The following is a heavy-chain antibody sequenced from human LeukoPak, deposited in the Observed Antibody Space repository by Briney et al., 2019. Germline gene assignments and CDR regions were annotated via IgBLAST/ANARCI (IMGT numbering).Heavy chain of an antibody. CDR2: IRYDGSKK. CDR1: GFTFSSYG. D-gene: IGHD2-2*01. V-gene: IGHV3-33*08. CDR3: ASRMGSSTSFDY. J-gene: IGHJ4*02. Sequence: GRSLRLSCAASGFTFSSYGMHWVRQAPGKGLEWVAFIRYDGSKKYYADSVKGRFTISRDNSKNTLYLQMNSLRAEDTAVYYCASRMGSSTSFDYWGQGTLVTVSS.